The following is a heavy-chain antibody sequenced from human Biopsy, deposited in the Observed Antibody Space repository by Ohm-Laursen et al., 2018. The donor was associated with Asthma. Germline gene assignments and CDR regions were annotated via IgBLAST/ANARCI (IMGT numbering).Heavy chain of an antibody. J-gene: IGHJ4*02. V-gene: IGHV2-5*02. CDR2: IFWVDDK. Sequence: PTQTLTLTRTVSGFSLSTLGVGVAGFRHPPEKALGGLAPIFWVDDKRSSPSLKSRLTIAKDTSRNQVVLTMTNMDPVDTGTYFCAHAQTSWNYYGSGNYLYHFDSWGQGTLVTVSS. D-gene: IGHD3-10*01. CDR3: AHAQTSWNYYGSGNYLYHFDS. CDR1: GFSLSTLGVG.